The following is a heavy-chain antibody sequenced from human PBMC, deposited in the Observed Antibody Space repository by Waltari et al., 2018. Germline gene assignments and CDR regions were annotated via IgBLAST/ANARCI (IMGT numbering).Heavy chain of an antibody. CDR1: GYPFPSYD. V-gene: IGHV1-8*03. CDR2: MNPNSGNT. J-gene: IGHJ3*02. D-gene: IGHD3-16*01. CDR3: ARVHAWGSLDAFDI. Sequence: QVQLVQSGAEVKKPGASVKVSCKASGYPFPSYDINWVRQATGQGLEWMGGMNPNSGNTGYAQKFQGRVTITRNTSISTAYMELSSLRSEDTAVYYCARVHAWGSLDAFDIWGQGTMVTVSS.